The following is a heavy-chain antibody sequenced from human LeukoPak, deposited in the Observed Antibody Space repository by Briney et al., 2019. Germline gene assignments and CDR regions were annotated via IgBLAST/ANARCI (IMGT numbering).Heavy chain of an antibody. J-gene: IGHJ4*02. Sequence: ASVKVSCKASGYTFTSYGISWVRQAPGQGLEWMGWISAYNGNTNYAQKLQGRVTMTTDTSTSTAYMELRSLRSDDTAVYYCAGGGYSYGYWWYFDYWGQGTLVTVSS. CDR3: AGGGYSYGYWWYFDY. CDR1: GYTFTSYG. V-gene: IGHV1-18*01. CDR2: ISAYNGNT. D-gene: IGHD5-18*01.